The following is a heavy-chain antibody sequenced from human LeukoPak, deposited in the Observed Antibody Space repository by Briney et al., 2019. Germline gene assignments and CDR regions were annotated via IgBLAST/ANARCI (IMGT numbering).Heavy chain of an antibody. J-gene: IGHJ5*02. V-gene: IGHV1-69*05. CDR2: IIPIFGTA. CDR3: ARDAQYYDFWSGYYTNWFDP. D-gene: IGHD3-3*01. Sequence: SVKVSRKASGGTFSSYAISWVRQAPGQGLEWMGGIIPIFGTANYAQKFQGRVTITTDESTSTAYMELSSLRSEDTAVYYCARDAQYYDFWSGYYTNWFDPWGQGTLVTVSS. CDR1: GGTFSSYA.